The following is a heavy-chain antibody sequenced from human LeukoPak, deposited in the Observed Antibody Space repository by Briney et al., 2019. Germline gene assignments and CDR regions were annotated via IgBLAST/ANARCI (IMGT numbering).Heavy chain of an antibody. J-gene: IGHJ3*02. D-gene: IGHD3-10*01. CDR3: ARFGGDAFDI. CDR2: IYYSGGT. V-gene: IGHV4-59*01. Sequence: SETLSLTCTVSGGSISSYYWSWIRQPPGKGLEWIGYIYYSGGTNYNPSLKSRVTISVDTSKNQFSLKLSSVTAADTAVYYCARFGGDAFDIWGQGTMVTVSS. CDR1: GGSISSYY.